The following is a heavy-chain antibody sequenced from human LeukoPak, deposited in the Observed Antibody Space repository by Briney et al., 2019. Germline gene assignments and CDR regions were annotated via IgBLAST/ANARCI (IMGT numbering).Heavy chain of an antibody. V-gene: IGHV3-30*03. CDR1: GFTFSSYG. CDR3: TTALSNYYGSGSPPDY. CDR2: ISYDGSNK. Sequence: GSLRLSCAASGFTFSSYGMHWVRQAPGKGLEWVAVISYDGSNKYYADSVKGRFTISRDNSKNTLYLQMNSLKTEDTAVYYCTTALSNYYGSGSPPDYWGQGTLVTVSS. J-gene: IGHJ4*02. D-gene: IGHD3-10*01.